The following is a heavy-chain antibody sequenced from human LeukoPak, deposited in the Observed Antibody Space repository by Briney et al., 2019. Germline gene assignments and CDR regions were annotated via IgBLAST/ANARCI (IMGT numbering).Heavy chain of an antibody. D-gene: IGHD3-22*01. CDR3: AVSRADSSGYYSDY. Sequence: SVKVSCKASGGTFSSYAISWVRQAPGQGVEWMGRIITIFGTANYAQKFQGRVTITTAGSTSTAYMELSSLRSEDTAVYYCAVSRADSSGYYSDYWGQGTLVTVSS. CDR1: GGTFSSYA. J-gene: IGHJ4*02. V-gene: IGHV1-69*05. CDR2: IITIFGTA.